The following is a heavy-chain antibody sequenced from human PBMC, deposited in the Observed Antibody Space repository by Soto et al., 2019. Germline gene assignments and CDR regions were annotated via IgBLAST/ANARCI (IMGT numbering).Heavy chain of an antibody. CDR1: GFTFSNSW. CDR3: ARDNRGTFDY. J-gene: IGHJ4*02. D-gene: IGHD7-27*01. Sequence: EVQLVESGGGLVQPGGSLRLSCAASGFTFSNSWMTWVRQAPGKGLEWVANMNQDGSEKYYEDSVKGRITISRDNAKNSLSLQMNSLRAEDTAVYFCARDNRGTFDYWGQGALVTVSS. CDR2: MNQDGSEK. V-gene: IGHV3-7*03.